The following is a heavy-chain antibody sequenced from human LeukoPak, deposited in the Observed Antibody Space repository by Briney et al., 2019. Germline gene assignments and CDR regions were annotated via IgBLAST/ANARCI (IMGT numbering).Heavy chain of an antibody. D-gene: IGHD1-26*01. V-gene: IGHV1-69*13. CDR1: GGTFSSYA. CDR3: ARLVGLLGDAFDI. Sequence: PVKVSLKAFGGTFSSYAISWVRQAPGPRLEGVGGIIPIFGTANYAQKFQGRVTITADESTSTAYMEPSSLRSEDTAVYYCARLVGLLGDAFDIWGQGTMLTVSS. CDR2: IIPIFGTA. J-gene: IGHJ3*02.